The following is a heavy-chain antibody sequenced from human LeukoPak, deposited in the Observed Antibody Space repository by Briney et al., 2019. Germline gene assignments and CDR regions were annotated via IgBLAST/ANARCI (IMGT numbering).Heavy chain of an antibody. J-gene: IGHJ3*02. CDR2: ISNSSSYI. CDR3: ARGRRPNAFNI. V-gene: IGHV3-21*01. Sequence: ASVKVSCKACGGTFSSYSMNWVRQAPGKGLEWVSSISNSSSYIYYAHSVKGRFTITRDNAKSSLYLQMSSLRAEDTAVYYCARGRRPNAFNIWGQGTMVTVSA. CDR1: GGTFSSYS.